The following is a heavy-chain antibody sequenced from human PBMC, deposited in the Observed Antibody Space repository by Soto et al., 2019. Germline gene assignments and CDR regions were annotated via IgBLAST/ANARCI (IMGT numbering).Heavy chain of an antibody. CDR3: ARSRDGYSFYFYYGMDG. V-gene: IGHV3-30*03. D-gene: IGHD4-4*01. Sequence: QVQLVESGGGVVQPGRSLRLSCAASGFIFTSYGMHWVRQAPGKGLEWMALILHDGSAEHYADSVKGRFTISRDNSKNTLYLQMNSLTAEVTAVYYCARSRDGYSFYFYYGMDGWGQGTTVTVSS. CDR2: ILHDGSAE. J-gene: IGHJ6*02. CDR1: GFIFTSYG.